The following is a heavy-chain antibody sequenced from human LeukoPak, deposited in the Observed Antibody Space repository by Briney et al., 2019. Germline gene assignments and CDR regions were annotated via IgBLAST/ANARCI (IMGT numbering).Heavy chain of an antibody. CDR3: ATRYYDFWSGYDGMDV. CDR1: GGSISSYY. V-gene: IGHV4-39*01. Sequence: SETLSLTCTVSGGSISSYYWGWIRQPPGKGLEWIGSIYYSGSTYYNPSLKSRVTISVDTSKNQFSLKLSSVTAADTAVYYCATRYYDFWSGYDGMDVWGQGTTVTVSS. CDR2: IYYSGST. D-gene: IGHD3-3*01. J-gene: IGHJ6*02.